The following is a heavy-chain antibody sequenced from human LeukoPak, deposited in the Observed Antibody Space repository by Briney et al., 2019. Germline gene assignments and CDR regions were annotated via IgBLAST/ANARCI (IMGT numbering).Heavy chain of an antibody. D-gene: IGHD4-23*01. CDR3: ARENGGNFDY. CDR2: IIPIFGTA. V-gene: IGHV1-69*13. CDR1: GGTFSSYA. Sequence: ASVKVSCKASGGTFSSYAISWVRQAPGQGLEWMGGIIPIFGTANYAQKFQGRVTITADESTSTAYMELSSPRSEDTAVYYCARENGGNFDYWGQGTLVTVSS. J-gene: IGHJ4*02.